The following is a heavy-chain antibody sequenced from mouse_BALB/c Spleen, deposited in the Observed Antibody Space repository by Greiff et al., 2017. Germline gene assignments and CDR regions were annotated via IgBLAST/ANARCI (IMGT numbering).Heavy chain of an antibody. D-gene: IGHD2-10*02. CDR2: IYPGDGDT. CDR1: GYAFSSSW. CDR3: ARSGMADY. Sequence: QVQLQQSGPELVKPGASVKISCKASGYAFSSSWMNWVKQRPGQGLEWIGRIYPGDGDTNYNGKFKGKATLTADKSSSTAYMQLSSLTSVDSAVYFCARSGMADYWGQGTTLTVSS. V-gene: IGHV1-82*01. J-gene: IGHJ2*01.